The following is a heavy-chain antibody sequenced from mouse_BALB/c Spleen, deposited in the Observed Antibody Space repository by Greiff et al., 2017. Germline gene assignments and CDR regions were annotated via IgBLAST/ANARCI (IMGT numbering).Heavy chain of an antibody. J-gene: IGHJ4*01. D-gene: IGHD1-2*01. CDR3: ARALLRHYYAMDY. CDR1: GYAFSSYW. Sequence: QVQLQQSGAELVRPGSSVKISCKASGYAFSSYWMNWVKQRPGQGLEWIGQIYPGDGDTNYNGKFKGKATLTADKSSSTAYMQLSSLTSEDSAVYFCARALLRHYYAMDYWGQGTSVTVSA. V-gene: IGHV1-80*01. CDR2: IYPGDGDT.